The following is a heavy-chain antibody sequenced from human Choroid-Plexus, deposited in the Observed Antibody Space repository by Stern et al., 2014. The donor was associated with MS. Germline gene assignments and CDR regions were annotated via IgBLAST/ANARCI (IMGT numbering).Heavy chain of an antibody. CDR2: VSYDRSNK. Sequence: VHLVESGGGVVQPGRPLRLSCVASGFTFGSCAMHWVRQAPGKGLEWVAGVSYDRSNKYYADAVKGRFTISRDNSQNTLYMQMSSLRPEDTAVYYCAKDRHYLTYFFDHWGQGSLVTVSS. V-gene: IGHV3-30*18. CDR1: GFTFGSCA. J-gene: IGHJ5*02. D-gene: IGHD2/OR15-2a*01. CDR3: AKDRHYLTYFFDH.